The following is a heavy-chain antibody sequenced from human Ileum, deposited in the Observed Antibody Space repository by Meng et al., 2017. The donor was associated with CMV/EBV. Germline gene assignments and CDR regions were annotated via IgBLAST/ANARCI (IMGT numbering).Heavy chain of an antibody. CDR3: AYRRGGGSGWNWFGP. CDR2: IYWDDDK. D-gene: IGHD6-19*01. CDR1: GFALSTEAAV. J-gene: IGHJ5*02. Sequence: TLEGSGHTPVTATHTPPPVCTFSGFALSTEAAVVGWIRRTPGKALEWLSLIYWDDDKDYSPSLKSRLTVMKDASKNPAVPIMTDMGPMDTATYYCAYRRGGGSGWNWFGPWGQGTLVTVSS. V-gene: IGHV2-5*02.